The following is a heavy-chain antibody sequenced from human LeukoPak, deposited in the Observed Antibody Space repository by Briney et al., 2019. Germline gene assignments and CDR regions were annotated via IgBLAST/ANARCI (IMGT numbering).Heavy chain of an antibody. J-gene: IGHJ6*03. CDR1: GGSISSYY. CDR3: ARGGYCTNGVCYRPHFFYYYMDV. V-gene: IGHV4-4*07. D-gene: IGHD2-8*01. CDR2: IYTSGST. Sequence: SETLSLTCTVSGGSISSYYWSWIRQPAGKGLEWIGRIYTSGSTNYNPSLKSRVTISVDTSKSQFSLKLSSVTAADTAVYYCARGGYCTNGVCYRPHFFYYYMDVWGKGTTVTVSS.